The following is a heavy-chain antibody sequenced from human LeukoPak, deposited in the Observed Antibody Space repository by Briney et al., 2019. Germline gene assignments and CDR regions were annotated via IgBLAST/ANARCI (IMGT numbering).Heavy chain of an antibody. V-gene: IGHV3-23*01. Sequence: PGGSLRLSCAASGFTFSSYAMSWVRQAPGKGLEWVSAISGSGGSTYYADSVKGRFTISRDNSKNTLYLQMNSLRAEDTAVYYCAKDLYSSGWYGGGDFDYWGQGTLVTVSS. CDR1: GFTFSSYA. CDR2: ISGSGGST. CDR3: AKDLYSSGWYGGGDFDY. J-gene: IGHJ4*02. D-gene: IGHD6-19*01.